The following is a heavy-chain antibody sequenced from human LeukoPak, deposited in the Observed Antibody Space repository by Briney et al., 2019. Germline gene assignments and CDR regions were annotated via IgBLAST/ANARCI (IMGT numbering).Heavy chain of an antibody. CDR3: AKDKYYYGSGSFNY. Sequence: PGGSLRLSCTASGFTFRSHSMIWVRQAPGKGLEWISYISGSSGTIYYADSVKGRFTISRDNSKNTLYLQMNSLRAEDTAVYYCAKDKYYYGSGSFNYWGQGTLVTVSS. CDR1: GFTFRSHS. J-gene: IGHJ4*02. CDR2: ISGSSGTI. D-gene: IGHD3-10*01. V-gene: IGHV3-48*01.